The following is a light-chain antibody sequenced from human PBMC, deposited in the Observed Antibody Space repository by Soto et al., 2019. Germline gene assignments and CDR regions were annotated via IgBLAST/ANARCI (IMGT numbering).Light chain of an antibody. J-gene: IGKJ4*01. CDR1: QSVTSN. Sequence: EIVMTQSPATLSVSPGERATLSCRASQSVTSNLAWYQQKPGQAPRLLIYGASTSATGIPARFSGSGSGTEFTLSISSLQSEDFAVCYCQQYNNWPPLTFGGGTKVEIK. CDR2: GAS. V-gene: IGKV3-15*01. CDR3: QQYNNWPPLT.